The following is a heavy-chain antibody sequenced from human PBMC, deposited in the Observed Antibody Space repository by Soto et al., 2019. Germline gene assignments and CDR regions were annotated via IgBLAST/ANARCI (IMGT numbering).Heavy chain of an antibody. CDR1: GYTFTGYY. Sequence: QVQLVQSGAEVKKPGASVKVSCKASGYTFTGYYMHWVRQAPGQGLEWMGWINPNSGGTNYAQKFQGWVTMTRDTSISPAYMELSRLRSDDTAVYYCAANDVLLWFGEPNGVDYWGQGTLVTVSS. V-gene: IGHV1-2*04. CDR3: AANDVLLWFGEPNGVDY. D-gene: IGHD3-10*01. J-gene: IGHJ4*02. CDR2: INPNSGGT.